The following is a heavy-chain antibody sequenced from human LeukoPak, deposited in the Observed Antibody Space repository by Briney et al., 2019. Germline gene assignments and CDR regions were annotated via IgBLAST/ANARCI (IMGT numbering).Heavy chain of an antibody. J-gene: IGHJ4*02. Sequence: GGSLRLSCAASGFTFSSYSMNWVRQAPGKGLEWVSSISSSSSYIYYADSVKGRFTISRDNAKNSLYLQMNSLRAKDTAVYYCARDRWQLAQDFDYWGQGTLVTVSS. V-gene: IGHV3-21*01. CDR2: ISSSSSYI. CDR1: GFTFSSYS. CDR3: ARDRWQLAQDFDY. D-gene: IGHD6-6*01.